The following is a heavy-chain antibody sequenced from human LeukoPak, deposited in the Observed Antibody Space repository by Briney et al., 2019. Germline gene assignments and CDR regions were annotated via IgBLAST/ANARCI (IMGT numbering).Heavy chain of an antibody. Sequence: PGGSLRLSCAASGFTFSGSAMHWVRQASGKGLEWVGRIRSKANSYATAYAASVKGRFTISRDDSKNTAYLQMNSLKTEDTAVYYCRGWSGYSRENDYWGQGTLVTVSS. D-gene: IGHD3-3*01. CDR2: IRSKANSYAT. V-gene: IGHV3-73*01. J-gene: IGHJ4*02. CDR3: RGWSGYSRENDY. CDR1: GFTFSGSA.